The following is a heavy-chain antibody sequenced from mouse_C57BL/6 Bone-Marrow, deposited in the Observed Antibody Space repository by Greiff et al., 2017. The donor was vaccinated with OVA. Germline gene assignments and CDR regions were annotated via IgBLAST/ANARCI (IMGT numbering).Heavy chain of an antibody. J-gene: IGHJ3*01. V-gene: IGHV1-76*01. CDR2: IYPGSGNT. CDR1: GYTFTDYY. Sequence: VQLQESGAELVRPGASVKLSCKASGYTFTDYYINWVKQRPGQGLAWIARIYPGSGNTYYNEKFKGKATLTAEKSSSTAYMQLSSLTSEDSAVYFCARDRFAYWGQGTLVTVSA. CDR3: ARDRFAY.